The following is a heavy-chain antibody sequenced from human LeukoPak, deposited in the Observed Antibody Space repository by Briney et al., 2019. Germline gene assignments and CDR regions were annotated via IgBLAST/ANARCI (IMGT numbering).Heavy chain of an antibody. V-gene: IGHV3-53*01. J-gene: IGHJ3*02. Sequence: SGGSLRLSCAASGFTVSSNYMSWVRQAPGKGLEWVSVIYSGGSTYYADSVKGRFTISRDNSKNTLYLQMNSLRAEDTAVYYCATNADSSGYYNDAFDIWGQGTMVTVSS. CDR3: ATNADSSGYYNDAFDI. D-gene: IGHD3-22*01. CDR2: IYSGGST. CDR1: GFTVSSNY.